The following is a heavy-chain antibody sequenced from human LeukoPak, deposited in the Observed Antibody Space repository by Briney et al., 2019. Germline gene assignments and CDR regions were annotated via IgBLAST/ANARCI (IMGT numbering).Heavy chain of an antibody. D-gene: IGHD5-24*01. CDR1: GGSFSGYY. J-gene: IGHJ4*02. V-gene: IGHV4-34*01. CDR3: AAGDGYSPFDY. Sequence: SETLSLTCAVYGGSFSGYYWSWIRQPPGKGLEWIGEINHSGSTNYNPSLKSRVTISVDTSKNQFSLKLSSVTAADTAVYCCAAGDGYSPFDYWGQGTLVTVSS. CDR2: INHSGST.